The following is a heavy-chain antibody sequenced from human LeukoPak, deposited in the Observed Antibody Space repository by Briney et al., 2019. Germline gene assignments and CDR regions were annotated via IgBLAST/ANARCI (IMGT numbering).Heavy chain of an antibody. D-gene: IGHD3-16*01. V-gene: IGHV3-21*01. Sequence: GGSLRLSCAASGFTFSSYSMNWVRQAPGKGLEWVSSISSSSSYIYYADSVKGRFTISRDNAKNSLYLQMNSLRAEDTAVYYCARGNQWSLHGRLSPFDYWGQGTLATVSS. CDR1: GFTFSSYS. J-gene: IGHJ4*02. CDR3: ARGNQWSLHGRLSPFDY. CDR2: ISSSSSYI.